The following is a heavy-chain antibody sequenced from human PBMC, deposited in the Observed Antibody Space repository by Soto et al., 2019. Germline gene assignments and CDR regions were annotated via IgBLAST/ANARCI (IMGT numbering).Heavy chain of an antibody. J-gene: IGHJ6*02. CDR3: ARVLLWFGPSLSGMDV. Sequence: QVQLQQWGAGLLKPSETLSLTCAVYGGSFSGYYWSWIRQPPGKGLEWIGEINHSGSTNYNPSLQSRVTISVDTSKNQFSLKLSSVTAADTAVYYCARVLLWFGPSLSGMDVWGQGTTVTVSS. CDR1: GGSFSGYY. V-gene: IGHV4-34*01. D-gene: IGHD3-10*01. CDR2: INHSGST.